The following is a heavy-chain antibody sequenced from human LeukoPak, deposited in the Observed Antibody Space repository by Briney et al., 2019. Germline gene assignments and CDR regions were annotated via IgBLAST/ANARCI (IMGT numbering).Heavy chain of an antibody. D-gene: IGHD3-22*01. V-gene: IGHV3-48*03. CDR2: ISSSGSTI. Sequence: VGSLRLSCAASGFTFSSYEMNWVRQAPGKGLEWVSCISSSGSTIYYADSVKGRFTISRDNAKNSLYLQMNSLRAEDTAVYYCAGDPSYYYDSSVGNFDYWGQGTLVTVSS. CDR3: AGDPSYYYDSSVGNFDY. CDR1: GFTFSSYE. J-gene: IGHJ4*02.